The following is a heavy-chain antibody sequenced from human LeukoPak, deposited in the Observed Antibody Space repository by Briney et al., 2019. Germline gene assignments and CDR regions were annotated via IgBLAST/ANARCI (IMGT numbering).Heavy chain of an antibody. Sequence: GGSLRPSCAASGLTFSSYGMPWVRQAPGKGLEWVALIWYEGSSKYYADSVKGRFTLSRDNSKSTLHLQMDSLRAEDTAVYYCAIGASYYGSGRSNFDYWGQGTLVTVSS. D-gene: IGHD3-10*01. CDR3: AIGASYYGSGRSNFDY. CDR1: GLTFSSYG. V-gene: IGHV3-33*01. J-gene: IGHJ4*02. CDR2: IWYEGSSK.